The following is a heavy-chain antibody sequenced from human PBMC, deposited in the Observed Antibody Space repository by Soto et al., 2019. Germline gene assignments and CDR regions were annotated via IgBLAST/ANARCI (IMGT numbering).Heavy chain of an antibody. CDR3: ARGKGSGGSSLRTQPMYNWFDP. J-gene: IGHJ5*02. Sequence: QVQLVQSGAEVKKPGASVKVSCKASGYTFTSYDINWVRQATGQGLEWMGWMNPNSGNTGYAQKFQGRVTMTRNTSISTAYMELSSLRSEDTAVYYCARGKGSGGSSLRTQPMYNWFDPWGQGTLVTVSS. V-gene: IGHV1-8*01. CDR1: GYTFTSYD. D-gene: IGHD2-15*01. CDR2: MNPNSGNT.